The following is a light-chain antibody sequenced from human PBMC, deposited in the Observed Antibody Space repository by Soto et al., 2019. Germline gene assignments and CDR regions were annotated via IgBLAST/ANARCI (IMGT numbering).Light chain of an antibody. J-gene: IGLJ1*01. CDR1: SSDVWSYNL. Sequence: QSVLTQPASVSGSPGQSTTISCTGTSSDVWSYNLVSWYQQHPGKAPKVMIYEGSKRPSGVSNRFSGSKSGNTASLTISGLQAEDEADYYCCSYAGSSTFVFGTGTKVTVL. CDR3: CSYAGSSTFV. CDR2: EGS. V-gene: IGLV2-23*01.